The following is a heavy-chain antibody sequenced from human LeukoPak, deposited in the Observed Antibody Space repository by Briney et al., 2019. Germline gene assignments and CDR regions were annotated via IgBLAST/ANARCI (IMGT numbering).Heavy chain of an antibody. J-gene: IGHJ4*02. CDR1: GFTFSSYA. D-gene: IGHD1-26*01. Sequence: GRSLRLSCAASGFTFSSYAMHWVRQAPGKGLEWVAVISYDGSNKYYADSVKGRFTISRDNSKNTLYLQMNSLRAEDTAVYYCARDGGSIVGALDYWGQGTLVTVSS. CDR2: ISYDGSNK. CDR3: ARDGGSIVGALDY. V-gene: IGHV3-30-3*01.